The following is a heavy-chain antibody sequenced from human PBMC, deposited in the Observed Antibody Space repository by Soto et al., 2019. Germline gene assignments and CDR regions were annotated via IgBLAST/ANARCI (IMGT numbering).Heavy chain of an antibody. D-gene: IGHD4-4*01. CDR1: GFPFSSSW. CDR2: IKADGSET. V-gene: IGHV3-7*01. CDR3: VTGHYSSRL. Sequence: PGGSLRLSCAASGFPFSSSWMSWIRQAPGKGLEWVANIKADGSETYYVDSVKGRFTISRDNAKNSLFLQMNSLRAEDTAVYYCVTGHYSSRLGGLGTLVTVSS. J-gene: IGHJ4*02.